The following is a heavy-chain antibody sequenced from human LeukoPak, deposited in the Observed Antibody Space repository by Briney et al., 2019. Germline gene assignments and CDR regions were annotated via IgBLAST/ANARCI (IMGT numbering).Heavy chain of an antibody. CDR1: GGSFSGYY. CDR3: ARDTVDYYDSSGYYWNYFDY. J-gene: IGHJ4*02. V-gene: IGHV4-34*01. CDR2: INHSGST. Sequence: SETLSLTCAVYGGSFSGYYWSWIRQPPGKGLEWIGEINHSGSTNYNPSLKSRVTISVDTSKNQFSLKLSSVTAADTAVYYRARDTVDYYDSSGYYWNYFDYWGQGTLVTVSS. D-gene: IGHD3-22*01.